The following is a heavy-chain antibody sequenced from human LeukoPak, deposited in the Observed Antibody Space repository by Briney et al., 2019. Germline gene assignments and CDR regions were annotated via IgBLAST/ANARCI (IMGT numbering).Heavy chain of an antibody. V-gene: IGHV1-24*01. CDR3: ATEYSSGWYGGFDY. CDR2: FDPEDGET. J-gene: IGHJ4*02. CDR1: GYTLTELS. D-gene: IGHD6-19*01. Sequence: ASVNVSCKVSGYTLTELSMHWVRQAPGKGLEWMGGFDPEDGETIYAQKFQGRVTMTEDTSTDTAYMELSSLRSEDTAVYYCATEYSSGWYGGFDYWGQGTLVTVSS.